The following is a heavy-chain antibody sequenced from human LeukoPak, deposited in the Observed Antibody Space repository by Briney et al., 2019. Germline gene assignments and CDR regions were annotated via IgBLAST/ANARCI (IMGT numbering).Heavy chain of an antibody. CDR2: IKQDGSDK. CDR3: ASPFRYQLLVPY. D-gene: IGHD6-13*01. CDR1: GFTFSDYW. Sequence: GGSLRLSCAASGFTFSDYWMSWVRQAPGKGLEWVANIKQDGSDKNYADPVKGRFTILRDNAKNSLYLQMNSLRAEDTAVYYCASPFRYQLLVPYWGQGTLVTVSS. J-gene: IGHJ4*02. V-gene: IGHV3-7*03.